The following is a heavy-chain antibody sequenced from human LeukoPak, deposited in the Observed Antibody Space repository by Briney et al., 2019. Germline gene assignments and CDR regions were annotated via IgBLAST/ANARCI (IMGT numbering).Heavy chain of an antibody. CDR2: IYHSGST. Sequence: SETLSLTCTVSGGSISSGGYYWSWIRQPPGKGLEWIGYIYHSGSTYYNPSLKSRVTISVDRSKNQFSLKLSSVTAADTAVYYCAGGSWKNYFDYWGQGTLVTVSS. CDR1: GGSISSGGYY. CDR3: AGGSWKNYFDY. V-gene: IGHV4-30-2*01. J-gene: IGHJ4*02. D-gene: IGHD1-26*01.